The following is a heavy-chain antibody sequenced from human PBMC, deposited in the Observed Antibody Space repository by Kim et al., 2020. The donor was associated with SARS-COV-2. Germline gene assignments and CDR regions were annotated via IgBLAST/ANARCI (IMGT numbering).Heavy chain of an antibody. CDR1: GYTFTSYG. CDR3: ARDTGYDYYDSSGYYRHDY. Sequence: ASVKVSCKASGYTFTSYGISWVRQAPGQGLEWMGWISAYNGNTNYAQKLQGRVTMTTDTSTSTAYMELRSLRSDDTAVYYCARDTGYDYYDSSGYYRHDYWGQGTLVTVSA. V-gene: IGHV1-18*01. J-gene: IGHJ4*02. D-gene: IGHD3-22*01. CDR2: ISAYNGNT.